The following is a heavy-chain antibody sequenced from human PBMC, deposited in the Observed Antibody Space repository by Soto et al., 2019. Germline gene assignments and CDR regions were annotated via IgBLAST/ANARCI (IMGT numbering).Heavy chain of an antibody. J-gene: IGHJ4*02. V-gene: IGHV4-39*01. D-gene: IGHD2-15*01. CDR1: GGSINSNNYY. CDR2: IYYDGST. Sequence: SETLSLTCTVSGGSINSNNYYWAWIRQPPGKGLAWIASIYYDGSTYYNTSLKSRDTISRDTSKNQFSLRLSSVTAADTAVYYCGKVVVAATRHTDFDSWGQGTLVTVSS. CDR3: GKVVVAATRHTDFDS.